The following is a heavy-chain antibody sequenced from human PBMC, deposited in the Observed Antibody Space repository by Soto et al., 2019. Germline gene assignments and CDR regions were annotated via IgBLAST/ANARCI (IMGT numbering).Heavy chain of an antibody. D-gene: IGHD1-26*01. CDR3: ARELYSGSYYYYYGMDV. CDR1: GFTFSSYA. J-gene: IGHJ6*02. V-gene: IGHV3-30-3*01. Sequence: GGSLRLSCAASGFTFSSYAMHWVRQAPGKGLEWVAVISYDGSNKYYADSVKGRFTISRDNSKNTLYLQKNSLRAEDTAVYYCARELYSGSYYYYYGMDVWGQGTTVTVSS. CDR2: ISYDGSNK.